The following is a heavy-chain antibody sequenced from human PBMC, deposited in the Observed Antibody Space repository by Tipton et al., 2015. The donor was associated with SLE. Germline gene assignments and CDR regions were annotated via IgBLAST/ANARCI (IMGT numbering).Heavy chain of an antibody. J-gene: IGHJ4*02. CDR1: GGSISCYY. Sequence: TLSLTCTVSGGSISCYYWSWIRQTAGKGLEWIVRVHCTGTTLYNPPLNSRVTVSVDTSKNQFSLKLTSVIAADTAVYYCARTNGGGATFFDYWGQGVLVTVSS. CDR2: VHCTGTT. CDR3: ARTNGGGATFFDY. V-gene: IGHV4-4*07. D-gene: IGHD3-16*01.